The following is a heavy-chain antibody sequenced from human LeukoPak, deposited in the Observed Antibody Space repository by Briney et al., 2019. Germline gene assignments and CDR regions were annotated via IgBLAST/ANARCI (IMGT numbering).Heavy chain of an antibody. Sequence: KPSETLSLTCTVSGGSISSCYWSWIRQPAGKGLEWIGRIYTSGSTNYNPSLKSRITMSVDTSKNQFSLRLSSVTAADTAVYYCARGELQLLAFDLWGQGTMVTVSS. V-gene: IGHV4-4*07. CDR1: GGSISSCY. CDR3: ARGELQLLAFDL. D-gene: IGHD1-7*01. CDR2: IYTSGST. J-gene: IGHJ3*01.